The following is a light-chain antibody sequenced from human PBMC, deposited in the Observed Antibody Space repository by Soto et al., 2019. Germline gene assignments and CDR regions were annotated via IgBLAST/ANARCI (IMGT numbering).Light chain of an antibody. V-gene: IGKV1-5*01. Sequence: DIQITPSPSTLFASVGDRVTITCRASQSIASWLAWYQQKPGKAPELLIYDASSLKSGVPSRFSGSGSGTEFTLTISDLQPGDFATYFCQQYNTYVFGQGTTVDIK. CDR1: QSIASW. CDR3: QQYNTYV. CDR2: DAS. J-gene: IGKJ1*01.